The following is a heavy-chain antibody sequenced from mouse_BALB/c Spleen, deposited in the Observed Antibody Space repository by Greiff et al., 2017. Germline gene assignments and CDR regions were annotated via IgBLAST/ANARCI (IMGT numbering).Heavy chain of an antibody. CDR1: GFTFSSYA. J-gene: IGHJ2*01. CDR2: ISSGGSYT. Sequence: EVQLVESRGGLVKPGGSLKLSCAASGFTFSSYAMSWVRQTPEKRLEWVATISSGGSYTYYPDSVKGRFTISRDNAKNTLYLQMSSLRSEDTAMYYCARGYDGYYYFDYWGQGTTLTVSS. V-gene: IGHV5-9-3*01. D-gene: IGHD2-3*01. CDR3: ARGYDGYYYFDY.